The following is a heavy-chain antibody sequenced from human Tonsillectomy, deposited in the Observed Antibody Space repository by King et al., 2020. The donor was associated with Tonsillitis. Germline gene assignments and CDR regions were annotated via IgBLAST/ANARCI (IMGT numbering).Heavy chain of an antibody. Sequence: QLVQSGAEVKKPGDSVKVSCKASDYTFTSYGINWVRQAPGQGLEWMGWISTYNGNTKYAQKLQGRVTMTTDTSTSTAYMELRSLRFDDTAVYYCARDPQTDPPSGFDYWGQGTLVTVSS. CDR3: ARDPQTDPPSGFDY. D-gene: IGHD3-10*01. CDR2: ISTYNGNT. V-gene: IGHV1-18*01. CDR1: DYTFTSYG. J-gene: IGHJ4*02.